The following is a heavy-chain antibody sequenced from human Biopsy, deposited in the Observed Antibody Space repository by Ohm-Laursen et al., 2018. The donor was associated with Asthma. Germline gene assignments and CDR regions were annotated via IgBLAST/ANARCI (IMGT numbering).Heavy chain of an antibody. Sequence: GSSVKVSCKPPGGTFSNFAISWVRQAPGQGLEWLGGIMTVFGTTNYAQKFQGRVTITADESTSTAYMEVTSLRSGDTAIYYCARCQVGYSSGWSLLLKKIYYSGMDVWGQGTAVTVSS. D-gene: IGHD6-19*01. CDR3: ARCQVGYSSGWSLLLKKIYYSGMDV. V-gene: IGHV1-69*01. CDR2: IMTVFGTT. CDR1: GGTFSNFA. J-gene: IGHJ6*02.